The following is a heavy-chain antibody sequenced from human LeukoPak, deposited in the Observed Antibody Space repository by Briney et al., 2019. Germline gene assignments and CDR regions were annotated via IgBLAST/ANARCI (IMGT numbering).Heavy chain of an antibody. CDR1: GYTFTSYD. V-gene: IGHV1-8*01. CDR2: MNPNSGNT. Sequence: ASVKVSCKASGYTFTSYDINRVRQATGQGLEWMGWMNPNSGNTGYAQKFQGRVTMTRNTSISTAYMELSSLRSEDTAVYYCARGYCSGGSCYLYYFDYWGQETLVTVSS. CDR3: ARGYCSGGSCYLYYFDY. D-gene: IGHD2-15*01. J-gene: IGHJ4*02.